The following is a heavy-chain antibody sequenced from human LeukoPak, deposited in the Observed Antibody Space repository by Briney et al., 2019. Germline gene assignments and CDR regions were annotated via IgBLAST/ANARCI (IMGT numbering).Heavy chain of an antibody. J-gene: IGHJ4*02. D-gene: IGHD6-13*01. Sequence: GASVKVSCKASGGTFSSYAISWVRQAPGQGLEWMGRIIPILGIANYAQKFQGRVTITADKSTSTAYMELSSLRSEDTAVYYCARVGSSSWKLDYWGQGTLVTVSS. V-gene: IGHV1-69*04. CDR1: GGTFSSYA. CDR3: ARVGSSSWKLDY. CDR2: IIPILGIA.